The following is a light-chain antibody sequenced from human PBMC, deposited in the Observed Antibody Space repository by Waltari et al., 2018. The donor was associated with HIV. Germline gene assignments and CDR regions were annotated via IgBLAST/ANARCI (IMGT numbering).Light chain of an antibody. V-gene: IGLV3-21*02. CDR1: SIGNRS. CDR3: QVWDSSTYHVV. Sequence: SYVLTQPPSVSVTPGQTASITCGGNSIGNRSVHWYQQKSGQAPVLVVYDASDRPSGIPERISGSNSGNTATLTIGRVEAGDEADYYCQVWDSSTYHVVFGGGTKLTVL. CDR2: DAS. J-gene: IGLJ2*01.